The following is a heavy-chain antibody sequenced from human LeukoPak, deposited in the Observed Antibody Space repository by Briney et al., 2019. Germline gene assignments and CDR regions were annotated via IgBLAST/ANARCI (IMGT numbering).Heavy chain of an antibody. D-gene: IGHD6-19*01. V-gene: IGHV4-4*07. Sequence: SETLSLTCSVSGGSTNNYFWSWIRQSAGKGLEWIGRVNPYGTSNYNPSLKSRVTMSVDTSKNLVSLRLTSLTAADTAVYYCARDRRPRAVAGAYISYGMDVRGQGTTVTVSS. J-gene: IGHJ6*02. CDR1: GGSTNNYF. CDR2: VNPYGTS. CDR3: ARDRRPRAVAGAYISYGMDV.